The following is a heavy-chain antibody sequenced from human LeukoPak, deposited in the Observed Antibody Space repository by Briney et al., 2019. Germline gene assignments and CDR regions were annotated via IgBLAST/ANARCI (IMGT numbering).Heavy chain of an antibody. CDR3: AKASAQQPFLDF. Sequence: PGRSLRLSWAASGFTFGDYAMHWVRQAPGKGLEWVSGISWNNKHISYVDAVKGRFTISRDNAKVSLYLEMCRLRPEDTALYYCAKASAQQPFLDFWGQGTLVTVSS. D-gene: IGHD6-13*01. J-gene: IGHJ4*02. CDR1: GFTFGDYA. CDR2: ISWNNKHI. V-gene: IGHV3-9*01.